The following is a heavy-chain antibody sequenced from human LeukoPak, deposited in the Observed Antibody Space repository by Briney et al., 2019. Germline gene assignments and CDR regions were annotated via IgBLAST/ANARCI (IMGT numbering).Heavy chain of an antibody. D-gene: IGHD2-15*01. V-gene: IGHV1-69*05. CDR3: ARGLCSGGSCYSPFDY. J-gene: IGHJ4*02. CDR1: GGTFSSYA. Sequence: ASVKVSCKASGGTFSSYAISWVRQAPGQGLEWMGRIIPTFGTANYAQKFQGRVTITTDESTSTAYMELSSLRSEDTAVYYCARGLCSGGSCYSPFDYWGQGTLVTVSS. CDR2: IIPTFGTA.